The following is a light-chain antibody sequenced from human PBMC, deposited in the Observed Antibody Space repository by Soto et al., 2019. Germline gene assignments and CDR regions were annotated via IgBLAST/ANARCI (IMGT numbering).Light chain of an antibody. Sequence: IQMTQSPSSLSASVGDRVTITCRASQSISSYLNWYQQKPGKAPKLLIYAASSLQSGVPSRFSGSGSGTDFTLTICSLQPEDFATYYCQQSYSTPSITFGQGTRLEIK. CDR3: QQSYSTPSIT. CDR2: AAS. V-gene: IGKV1-39*01. J-gene: IGKJ5*01. CDR1: QSISSY.